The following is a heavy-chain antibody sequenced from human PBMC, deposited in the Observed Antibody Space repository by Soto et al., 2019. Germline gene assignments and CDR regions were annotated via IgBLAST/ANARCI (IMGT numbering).Heavy chain of an antibody. D-gene: IGHD3-3*01. V-gene: IGHV3-7*05. Sequence: PGGSLRVSSAAAGFTFSSYWMSWVRQDPGKGLEWVANIKQDGSEKYYVDSVKGRFTISRDNAKNSLYLQMNSLRAEDTAVYYCARDREYYDFWSGPADGMDVWGQGTTVTVSS. CDR3: ARDREYYDFWSGPADGMDV. CDR1: GFTFSSYW. J-gene: IGHJ6*02. CDR2: IKQDGSEK.